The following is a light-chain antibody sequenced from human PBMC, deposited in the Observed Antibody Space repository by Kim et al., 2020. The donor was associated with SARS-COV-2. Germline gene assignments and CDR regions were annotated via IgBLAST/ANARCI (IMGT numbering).Light chain of an antibody. CDR3: SSYTSSSTLGV. J-gene: IGLJ2*01. Sequence: SITDSCTVSSSDVCGDNYFSWYQQHPGKAPKLVIYDVSNRPSGVSNRFSGSKSGNTASLTISGLQAEDEADYYCSSYTSSSTLGVFGGGTQLTVL. CDR1: SSDVCGDNY. V-gene: IGLV2-14*03. CDR2: DVS.